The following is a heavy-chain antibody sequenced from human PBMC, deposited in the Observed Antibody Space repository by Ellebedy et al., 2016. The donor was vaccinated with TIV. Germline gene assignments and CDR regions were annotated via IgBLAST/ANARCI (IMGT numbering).Heavy chain of an antibody. CDR3: ARLPMVRGVTTRNVPQIDY. V-gene: IGHV4-39*01. CDR2: IYYSGST. Sequence: SETLSLXXTVSGGSISSSSYYWGWIRQPPGKGLEWIGSIYYSGSTYYNPSLKSRVTISVDTSKNQFSLKLSSVTAADTAVYYCARLPMVRGVTTRNVPQIDYWGQGTLVTVSS. CDR1: GGSISSSSYY. D-gene: IGHD3-10*01. J-gene: IGHJ4*02.